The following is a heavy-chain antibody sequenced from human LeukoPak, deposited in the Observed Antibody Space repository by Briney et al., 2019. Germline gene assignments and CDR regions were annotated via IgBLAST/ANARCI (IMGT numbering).Heavy chain of an antibody. CDR1: GFTFSNAW. V-gene: IGHV3-15*01. CDR2: IKSKTDGGTT. J-gene: IGHJ6*03. CDR3: TTREDVYYYYMDV. Sequence: PGGSLRLSCAASGFTFSNAWMSWVRQAPGKGLEWVGRIKSKTDGGTTDYAAPVKGRFTISRDDSKNTLYLQMNSLKTEDTAVYYCTTREDVYYYYMDVWGKGTTVTVSS. D-gene: IGHD1-26*01.